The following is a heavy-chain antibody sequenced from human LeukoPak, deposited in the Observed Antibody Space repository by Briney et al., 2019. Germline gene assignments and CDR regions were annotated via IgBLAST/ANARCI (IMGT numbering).Heavy chain of an antibody. D-gene: IGHD6-13*01. CDR3: ARGLAAAGGNNWFDP. Sequence: SETLSLTCSVSGGSVNSDYWTWIRQPPGKGLEWIGYIYHSGSTNYNPSLKSRVTMSVDTSKNQFSLKLSSVTAADTAVYYCARGLAAAGGNNWFDPWGQGTLVTVSS. J-gene: IGHJ5*02. CDR2: IYHSGST. CDR1: GGSVNSDY. V-gene: IGHV4-59*02.